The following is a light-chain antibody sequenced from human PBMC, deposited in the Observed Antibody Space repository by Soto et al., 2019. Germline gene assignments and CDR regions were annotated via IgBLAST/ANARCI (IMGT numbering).Light chain of an antibody. J-gene: IGKJ5*01. CDR3: QQRDYYIT. CDR1: QSVSRH. Sequence: EIVLTQSPSPLSLSPGERASLSCRASQSVSRHLAWYQQKPGQAPRLLIYDASSRVTGIPARFSGSGSGTDFTLTISSLEPEDFAVYYCQQRDYYITFGPGTRVEIE. V-gene: IGKV3-11*01. CDR2: DAS.